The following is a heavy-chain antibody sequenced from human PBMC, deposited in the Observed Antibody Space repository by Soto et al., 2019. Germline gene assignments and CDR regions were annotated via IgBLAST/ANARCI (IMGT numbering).Heavy chain of an antibody. V-gene: IGHV4-59*01. CDR2: IYYSGST. Sequence: SETLSLTSTVSGGSISSYNWSWIRQPPGKGLEWIGYIYYSGSTNYNPSLKCRVTISVDTSMNQFSLDLSSVTGADTAVYYCAGGKRRLVGAGWFFDLWGSGTLVRVSS. CDR1: GGSISSYN. J-gene: IGHJ2*01. CDR3: AGGKRRLVGAGWFFDL. D-gene: IGHD6-19*01.